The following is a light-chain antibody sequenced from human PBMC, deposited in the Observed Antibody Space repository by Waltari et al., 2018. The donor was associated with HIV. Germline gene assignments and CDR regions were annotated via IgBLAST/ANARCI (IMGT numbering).Light chain of an antibody. V-gene: IGKV3-20*01. CDR2: GAS. CDR1: QTVSSTS. Sequence: FVLTQSQGTLSLSPGERAPLSCRASQTVSSTSLAWYQQKPGQAPRLLIYGASSRATGIPDRFSGSGSGTDFTLTISRLEPEDFAVYYCQQYGSSPQTFGQGTKVEIK. CDR3: QQYGSSPQT. J-gene: IGKJ1*01.